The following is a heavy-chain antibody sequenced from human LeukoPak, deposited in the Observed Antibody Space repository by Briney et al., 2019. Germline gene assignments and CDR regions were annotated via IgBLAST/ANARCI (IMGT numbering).Heavy chain of an antibody. Sequence: ASVTVSCKASGYTFTSYGISWVRQAPAQGLEWMGWISAYNGNTNYAQKLQGRVTMTTDTSTSTAYMELRRRRSDDTAVYYCAREGSYYVSSVYYYFGWFDPWGQGTLVTVSS. D-gene: IGHD3-22*01. V-gene: IGHV1-18*01. CDR2: ISAYNGNT. CDR1: GYTFTSYG. CDR3: AREGSYYVSSVYYYFGWFDP. J-gene: IGHJ5*02.